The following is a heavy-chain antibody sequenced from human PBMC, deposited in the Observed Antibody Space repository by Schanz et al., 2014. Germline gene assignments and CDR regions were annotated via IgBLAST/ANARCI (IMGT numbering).Heavy chain of an antibody. J-gene: IGHJ3*01. D-gene: IGHD3-16*01. Sequence: QVQLVESGGGVVQPGRSLRLSCAASGFTFSNSPLHWVRQAPGKGLDWVAVISYHGSERYSADSVKGRFTISRDNSKNTVYLQMNSLRSEDTAVYYCTRDRGALINHNDALDLWGQGTMVSVSS. V-gene: IGHV3-30*04. CDR1: GFTFSNSP. CDR2: ISYHGSER. CDR3: TRDRGALINHNDALDL.